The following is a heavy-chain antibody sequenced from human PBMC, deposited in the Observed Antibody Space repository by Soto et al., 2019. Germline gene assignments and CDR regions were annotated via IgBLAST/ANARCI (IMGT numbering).Heavy chain of an antibody. D-gene: IGHD3-9*01. CDR1: GYTFTSYD. V-gene: IGHV1-8*01. J-gene: IGHJ4*02. CDR3: ARWTYYDILTGYYRFDY. CDR2: MNPNSGNT. Sequence: ASVKVSCKASGYTFTSYDINWVRQATGQGLGWMGWMNPNSGNTGYAQKFQGRVTMTRNTSISTAYMELSSLRSEDTAVYYCARWTYYDILTGYYRFDYWGQGTLVTVSS.